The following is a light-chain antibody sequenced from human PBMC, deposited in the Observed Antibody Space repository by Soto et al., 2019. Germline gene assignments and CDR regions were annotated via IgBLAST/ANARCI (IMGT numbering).Light chain of an antibody. Sequence: QSVRTHPPSVSGAPGQRVTISCTGSSSNIGAGYDVHWYQQLPGTAPKRLIYGNSNRPSGVPDRFSGSKSGTSASLAITGLQAEDEADYYCQYYESSLSGYVFGPGTKVTVL. CDR1: SSNIGAGYD. V-gene: IGLV1-40*01. CDR2: GNS. CDR3: QYYESSLSGYV. J-gene: IGLJ1*01.